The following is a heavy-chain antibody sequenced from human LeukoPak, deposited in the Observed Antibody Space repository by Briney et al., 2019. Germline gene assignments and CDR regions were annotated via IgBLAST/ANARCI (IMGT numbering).Heavy chain of an antibody. D-gene: IGHD3-22*01. Sequence: PSETLSLTCTVSGGSISSSYYYWGWIRQPPGKGLEWIGSIYSSGSTYYNPSLKSRVTISVDTSKNQFSLKLSSVTAADTAVYYCAREGKLDSSGYTYWGQGTLVAVSS. V-gene: IGHV4-39*07. J-gene: IGHJ4*02. CDR2: IYSSGST. CDR3: AREGKLDSSGYTY. CDR1: GGSISSSYYY.